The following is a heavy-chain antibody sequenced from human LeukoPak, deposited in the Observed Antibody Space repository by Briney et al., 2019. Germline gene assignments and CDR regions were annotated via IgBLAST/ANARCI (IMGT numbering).Heavy chain of an antibody. CDR1: GFTFSSYG. CDR2: IWDDGNNK. Sequence: LSGGSLRLSCAASGFTFSSYGMSWVRQAPGKGLDWVALIWDDGNNKYYADSVKGRFTIFRDNSKNTLYLQMNSLRAEDTAVYYCARDNGEWRLNWFDHWGQGTLVTVSS. CDR3: ARDNGEWRLNWFDH. D-gene: IGHD2-8*01. V-gene: IGHV3-33*08. J-gene: IGHJ5*02.